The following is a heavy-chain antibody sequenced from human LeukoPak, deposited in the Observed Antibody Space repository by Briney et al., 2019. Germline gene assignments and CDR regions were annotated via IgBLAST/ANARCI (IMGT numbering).Heavy chain of an antibody. Sequence: PGGSLRLSCAASGFTLSSYSMNWVRQAPGKGLEWVSSISSSSSYIYYADSVKGRFTISRDNAKNSLYLQMNSLRAEDAAVYYCARDPPIAVAGVYFDYWGQGTLVTVSS. D-gene: IGHD6-19*01. J-gene: IGHJ4*02. CDR1: GFTLSSYS. CDR3: ARDPPIAVAGVYFDY. V-gene: IGHV3-21*01. CDR2: ISSSSSYI.